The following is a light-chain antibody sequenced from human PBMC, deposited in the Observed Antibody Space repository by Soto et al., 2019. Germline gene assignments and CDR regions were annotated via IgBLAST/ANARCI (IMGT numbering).Light chain of an antibody. CDR3: MQGTHWPPYS. CDR2: KVS. CDR1: QSLVYSDGNTY. V-gene: IGKV2-30*01. Sequence: VVMTQSPLSLPVTLGQPASISCRSSQSLVYSDGNTYLNWFQQRPGQSPRRLISKVSNRDSGVPDRFSGSGSGTDFTLKSSRVEAEDVGVYYCMQGTHWPPYSFGQGTKLEIK. J-gene: IGKJ2*03.